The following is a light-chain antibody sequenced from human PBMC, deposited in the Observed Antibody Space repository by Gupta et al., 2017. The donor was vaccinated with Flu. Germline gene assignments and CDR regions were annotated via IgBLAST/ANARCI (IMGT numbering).Light chain of an antibody. CDR3: NSFATTSPVV. CDR2: DVY. Sequence: TSSDVGGNNYISWYQQHPGKVPKLIIHDVYERPSGVPDRFSGSKSGNTASLTISGLQADDEAHYYCNSFATTSPVVFGGGTHLTVL. J-gene: IGLJ2*01. V-gene: IGLV2-11*03. CDR1: SSDVGGNNY.